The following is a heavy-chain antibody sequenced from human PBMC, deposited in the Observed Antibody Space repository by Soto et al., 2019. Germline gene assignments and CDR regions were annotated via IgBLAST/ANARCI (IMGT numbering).Heavy chain of an antibody. CDR1: GYTFVTYY. Sequence: QVQLVQSGGEVQKPGASVKVSCKTSGYTFVTYYISWLRQAPGQGIEWMGWISPHNGKTNYIQSLQGRVTMTADTSTSTAYLELRSLRSNDTAVYFCARDSSNYFDYWGQGTLVTVSS. CDR3: ARDSSNYFDY. J-gene: IGHJ4*02. CDR2: ISPHNGKT. V-gene: IGHV1-18*01. D-gene: IGHD4-4*01.